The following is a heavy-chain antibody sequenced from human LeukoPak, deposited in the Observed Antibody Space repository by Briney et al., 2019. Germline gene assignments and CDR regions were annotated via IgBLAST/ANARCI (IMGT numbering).Heavy chain of an antibody. CDR1: GGTFSSYA. D-gene: IGHD2-15*01. CDR3: ARGDIVVVVAATPYFDY. Sequence: ASVKVSCKPSGGTFSSYAISWVRQAPGQELEWMGRIIPILGIANYAQKFQGRVTITADKSTSTAYMELSSLRSEDTAVYHCARGDIVVVVAATPYFDYLVQGTKVSDSS. V-gene: IGHV1-69*04. CDR2: IIPILGIA. J-gene: IGHJ4*02.